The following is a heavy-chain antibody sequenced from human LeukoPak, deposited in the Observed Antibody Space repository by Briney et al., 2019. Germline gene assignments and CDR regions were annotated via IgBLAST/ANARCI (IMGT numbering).Heavy chain of an antibody. CDR2: IKQDGREK. CDR1: GFSFSSYW. V-gene: IGHV3-7*05. CDR3: ARDDYWSSDY. D-gene: IGHD2-8*02. Sequence: GGSLRLSCAPPGFSFSSYWMSWVRQAPGKGLEWVANIKQDGREKHYVDCVKGRFTIYRDNAKNSLYLQMNSLRDEDTAVYYCARDDYWSSDYWGQGTLVTVSS. J-gene: IGHJ4*02.